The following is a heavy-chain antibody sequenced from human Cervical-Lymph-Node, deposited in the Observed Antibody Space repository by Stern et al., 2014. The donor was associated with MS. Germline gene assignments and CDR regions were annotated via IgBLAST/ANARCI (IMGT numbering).Heavy chain of an antibody. V-gene: IGHV3-11*01. CDR3: ARDPQRRDGYNFDY. CDR1: GFTFSDYY. Sequence: VQLVESGGGLVTPGGSLSLSCAASGFTFSDYYMNWIRQAPGKGLEWDAYLSSSGGNTYYAEFLTGRFHLSQDNARNSLDLQMSSRRAEDTSVYYCARDPQRRDGYNFDYWGQGALVTVSS. D-gene: IGHD5-24*01. J-gene: IGHJ4*02. CDR2: LSSSGGNT.